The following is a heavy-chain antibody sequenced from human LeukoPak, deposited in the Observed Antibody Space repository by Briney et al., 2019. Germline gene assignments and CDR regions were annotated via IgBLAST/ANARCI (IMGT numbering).Heavy chain of an antibody. CDR2: MNPNSGNT. Sequence: VSVKVSCKASGYTFTSYDINGVRQATGQGLEWMGWMNPNSGNTGYAQKFQGRVTMTRNTSISTAYMELSSLRSEDTAVYYCARGVGARNWFDPWGQGTLVTVSS. CDR3: ARGVGARNWFDP. CDR1: GYTFTSYD. D-gene: IGHD1-26*01. J-gene: IGHJ5*02. V-gene: IGHV1-8*01.